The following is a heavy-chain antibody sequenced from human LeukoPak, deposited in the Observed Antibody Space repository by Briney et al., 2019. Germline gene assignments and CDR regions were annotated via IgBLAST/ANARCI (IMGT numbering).Heavy chain of an antibody. D-gene: IGHD3-16*02. Sequence: ASVKVSCKASGYTFTGYYMHWVRQAPGQGLEWMGRINPNSGGTNYAQKFQGRVTMTRDTSISTAYMELSRLRSDDTAVYYCARESLITFGGVIAPAFDYWGQGTLVTVSS. J-gene: IGHJ4*02. CDR1: GYTFTGYY. CDR2: INPNSGGT. CDR3: ARESLITFGGVIAPAFDY. V-gene: IGHV1-2*06.